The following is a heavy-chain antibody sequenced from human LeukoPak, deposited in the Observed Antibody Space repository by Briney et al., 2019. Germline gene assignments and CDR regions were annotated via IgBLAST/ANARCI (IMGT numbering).Heavy chain of an antibody. J-gene: IGHJ5*02. CDR2: INHSGST. D-gene: IGHD3-22*01. Sequence: PSETLSLTCAVYGGSFSGYYWSWIRQPPGKGLEWIGEINHSGSTNYNPSLKSRVTISVDASKNQFSLKLSSVTAADTAVYYCARGGPYYYDSSGYHRLYNWFDPWGQGTLVTVSS. CDR3: ARGGPYYYDSSGYHRLYNWFDP. CDR1: GGSFSGYY. V-gene: IGHV4-34*01.